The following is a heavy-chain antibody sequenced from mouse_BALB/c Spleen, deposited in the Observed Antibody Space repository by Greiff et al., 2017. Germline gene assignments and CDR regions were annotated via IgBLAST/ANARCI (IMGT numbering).Heavy chain of an antibody. CDR2: IDPANGNT. CDR3: ARSDTTAFDY. J-gene: IGHJ2*01. D-gene: IGHD1-2*01. CDR1: GFNIKDTY. V-gene: IGHV14-3*02. Sequence: VQLKESGAELVKPGASVKLSCTASGFNIKDTYMHWVKQRPEQGLEWIGRIDPANGNTKYDPKFQGKATITADTSSNTAYLQLSSLTSEDTAVYYCARSDTTAFDYWGQGTTLTVSS.